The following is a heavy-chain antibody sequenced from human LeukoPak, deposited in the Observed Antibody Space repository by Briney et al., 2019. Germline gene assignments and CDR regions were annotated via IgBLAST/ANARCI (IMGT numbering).Heavy chain of an antibody. J-gene: IGHJ5*02. Sequence: GRSLRLSCAASGFTFSSYGMHWVRQAPGKGLEWEAVISYDGSNKYYADSVKGRFTISRDNSKNTLYLQMNSLRAEDTAVYYCAKGGRNNNWFDPWGQGTLVTVSS. CDR2: ISYDGSNK. V-gene: IGHV3-30*18. CDR1: GFTFSSYG. D-gene: IGHD1-14*01. CDR3: AKGGRNNNWFDP.